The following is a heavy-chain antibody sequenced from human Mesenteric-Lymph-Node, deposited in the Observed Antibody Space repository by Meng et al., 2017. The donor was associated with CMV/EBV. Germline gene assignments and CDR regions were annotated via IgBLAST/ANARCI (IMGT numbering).Heavy chain of an antibody. J-gene: IGHJ4*02. Sequence: GSLKISCAASGFTFSSYGMHWVRQAPGKGLEWVAVISYDGSNKYYADSVKGRFTISRDNSKNTLYLQMNSLRAEDTAVYYCARGASSSWYVFVYWGQGTLVTVSS. D-gene: IGHD6-13*01. CDR3: ARGASSSWYVFVY. CDR2: ISYDGSNK. V-gene: IGHV3-30*19. CDR1: GFTFSSYG.